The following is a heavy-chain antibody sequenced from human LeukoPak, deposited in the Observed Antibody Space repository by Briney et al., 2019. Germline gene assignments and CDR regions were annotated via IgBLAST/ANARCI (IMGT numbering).Heavy chain of an antibody. CDR2: IKTDGSST. D-gene: IGHD3-10*01. V-gene: IGHV3-74*01. CDR3: GWGSGSRKDY. CDR1: GFTSSDYW. J-gene: IGHJ4*02. Sequence: QPGGSLRLSCAASGFTSSDYWMHWVRQAPGKGLVWVSRIKTDGSSTSYADSVKGRFTISRDNAKNTLYLQMNSLRVEDTAVYYCGWGSGSRKDYWGQGTLVTVSS.